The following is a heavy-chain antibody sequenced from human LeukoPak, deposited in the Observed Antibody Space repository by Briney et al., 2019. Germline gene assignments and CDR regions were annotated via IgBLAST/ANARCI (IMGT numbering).Heavy chain of an antibody. CDR3: ARAGYSSSWYPDYFDY. V-gene: IGHV4-59*01. Sequence: SETLSLTCTVSGGSISSYYWSWIRQPPGKGLEWIGYIYYSGSTNYNPSLKSRVTISVDTSKNQSSLKLSSVTAADTAVYYCARAGYSSSWYPDYFDYWGQGTLVTVSS. D-gene: IGHD6-13*01. CDR2: IYYSGST. CDR1: GGSISSYY. J-gene: IGHJ4*02.